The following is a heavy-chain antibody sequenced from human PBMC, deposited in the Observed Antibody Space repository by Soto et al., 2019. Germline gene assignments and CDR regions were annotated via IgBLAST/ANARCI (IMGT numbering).Heavy chain of an antibody. J-gene: IGHJ6*03. CDR3: ARSAEYYCYYYRDV. CDR2: IWYDGSNK. V-gene: IGHV3-33*01. CDR1: GFTFSSYG. Sequence: QVQLVESGGGVVQPGRSLRLSCAASGFTFSSYGMHWVRQAPGKGLEWVAVIWYDGSNKYYADSVKGRFTISRDKSKNTLQRQMTSLRAEDTAVDYCARSAEYYCYYYRDVWGKGTTVTFSS.